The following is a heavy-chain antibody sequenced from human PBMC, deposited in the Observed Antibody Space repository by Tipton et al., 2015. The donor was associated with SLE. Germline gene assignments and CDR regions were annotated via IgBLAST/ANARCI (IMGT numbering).Heavy chain of an antibody. CDR1: GGSISSSTYY. Sequence: TLSLTCTVSGGSISSSTYYWGWIRQPPGKGLEWIGYIYYSGSTNYNPSLQSRVTLSVDMSKNQFSLRLSSVTAADTGVYYCVKGVVVVSPRDYYYYMDVWGKGTTVTVSS. V-gene: IGHV4-61*05. D-gene: IGHD2-15*01. CDR3: VKGVVVVSPRDYYYYMDV. CDR2: IYYSGST. J-gene: IGHJ6*03.